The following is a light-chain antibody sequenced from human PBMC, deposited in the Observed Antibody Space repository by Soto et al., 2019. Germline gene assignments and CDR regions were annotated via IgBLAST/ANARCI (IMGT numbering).Light chain of an antibody. CDR1: QGISSY. CDR3: QQLNTFPVT. CDR2: ASS. V-gene: IGKV1-9*01. J-gene: IGKJ5*01. Sequence: DIQLTQSPSFLSASVGDRVTITCRASQGISSYLAWYQQTPGKAPKLLNYASSTLQSGVPSRFSGSGSGTEFTLTINSLQPEDFATYYCQQLNTFPVTFGQGTRLDI.